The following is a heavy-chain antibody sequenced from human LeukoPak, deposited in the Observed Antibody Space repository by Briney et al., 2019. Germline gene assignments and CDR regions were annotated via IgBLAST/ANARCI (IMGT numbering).Heavy chain of an antibody. CDR2: ISGSGGST. CDR1: GFTFSSYA. V-gene: IGHV3-23*01. D-gene: IGHD3-22*01. Sequence: GGSLRLSCAASGFTFSSYAMSWVRQAPGKGLEWVSAISGSGGSTYYADSVKGRFTISRDNSKNTLYLQMKSLRAEDTAVYYCAKEGGYYDSSGYYYEFDYWGQGTLVTVSS. J-gene: IGHJ4*02. CDR3: AKEGGYYDSSGYYYEFDY.